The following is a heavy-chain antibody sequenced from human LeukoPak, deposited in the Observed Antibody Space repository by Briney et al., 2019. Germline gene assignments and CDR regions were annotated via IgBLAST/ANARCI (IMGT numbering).Heavy chain of an antibody. CDR3: ARGRSAVADRTWGYFQH. CDR2: ISYDGTNK. V-gene: IGHV3-30*04. Sequence: GGSLRLSCAASGFIFNSYAMHWVRQAPGKGLEWVAAISYDGTNKYYADSVKGRFTISRDNSKNTLFLQMNSLRAEDTAVYYCARGRSAVADRTWGYFQHWGQGTLVTVSS. D-gene: IGHD6-19*01. J-gene: IGHJ1*01. CDR1: GFIFNSYA.